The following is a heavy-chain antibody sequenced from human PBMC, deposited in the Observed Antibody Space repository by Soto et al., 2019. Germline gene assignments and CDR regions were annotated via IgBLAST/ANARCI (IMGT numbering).Heavy chain of an antibody. CDR3: AKDGIYYDSSGPDFGYFQH. V-gene: IGHV3-43*01. Sequence: GGSLRLSCAASGFTFDDYTMHWVRQAPGKGLEWVSLISWDGGSTYYADSVKGRFTISRDNSKNSLYLQMNSLRTEDTALYYCAKDGIYYDSSGPDFGYFQHWGQGTLVTVSS. CDR2: ISWDGGST. J-gene: IGHJ1*01. D-gene: IGHD3-22*01. CDR1: GFTFDDYT.